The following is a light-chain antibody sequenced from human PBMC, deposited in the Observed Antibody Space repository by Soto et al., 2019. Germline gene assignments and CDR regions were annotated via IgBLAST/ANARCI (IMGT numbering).Light chain of an antibody. V-gene: IGKV3-11*01. CDR1: QSVGSD. Sequence: EIVLTQSPATLSLSPGERATLSCRARQSVGSDLAWYQQKPGQAPRLLIYDISNRATGTPARFSGSGSGTDFTLTISSLEPEDFAIYFCQQRSAWPLTFGGGTKVEI. CDR3: QQRSAWPLT. J-gene: IGKJ4*01. CDR2: DIS.